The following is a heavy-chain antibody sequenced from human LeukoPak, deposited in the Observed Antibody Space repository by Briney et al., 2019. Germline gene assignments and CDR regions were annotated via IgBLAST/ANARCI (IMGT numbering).Heavy chain of an antibody. D-gene: IGHD3-16*02. CDR3: ASLIMITFGGVIETNYYFDY. CDR2: IYYSGST. Sequence: SQTLSLTCTVSGGSISSGDYYWSWIRQPPGKGLEWIGYIYYSGSTYYNPSLKSRVTISVDTSKNQFSLKLSSVTAADTAVYYCASLIMITFGGVIETNYYFDYWGQGTLVTVSS. V-gene: IGHV4-30-4*01. CDR1: GGSISSGDYY. J-gene: IGHJ4*02.